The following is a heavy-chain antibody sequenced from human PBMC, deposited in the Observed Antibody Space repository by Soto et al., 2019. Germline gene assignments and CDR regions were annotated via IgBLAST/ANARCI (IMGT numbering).Heavy chain of an antibody. D-gene: IGHD2-15*01. CDR2: ISAYNGNT. CDR1: GYTFTVYG. V-gene: IGHV1-18*04. Sequence: GASVKVSCKGAGYTFTVYGISWVRQAQRQGLEWMGWISAYNGNTNYAQKLQGRVTMTTDTSTSTAYMELRSLRSDDTAVYYCARGGWRYCSGGSCCRSQYDCYYYGMDVWGQGTTVTVSS. J-gene: IGHJ6*02. CDR3: ARGGWRYCSGGSCCRSQYDCYYYGMDV.